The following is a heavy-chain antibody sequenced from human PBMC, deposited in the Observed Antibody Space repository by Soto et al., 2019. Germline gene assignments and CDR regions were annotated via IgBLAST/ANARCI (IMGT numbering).Heavy chain of an antibody. D-gene: IGHD2-15*01. CDR1: GDTFRNYA. CDR3: ARDLGGCSAGSCRYNWFDL. V-gene: IGHV1-69*01. Sequence: QVQLVQSGAEVKKPGSSVRVSCEASGDTFRNYAISWVRQAPGQGLEWLGGIIPLYGTTNYAQKFQDRVTLTADGSTTTAYMDRSSLRKEDTAVYYCARDLGGCSAGSCRYNWFDLWGQGTLVTVSS. CDR2: IIPLYGTT. J-gene: IGHJ5*02.